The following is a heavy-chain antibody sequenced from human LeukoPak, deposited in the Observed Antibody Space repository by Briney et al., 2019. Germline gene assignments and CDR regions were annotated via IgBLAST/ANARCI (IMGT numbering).Heavy chain of an antibody. Sequence: GGSLRLSCAASGFTFSSYGMHWVRQAPGKGLEWGAFTRYDGSTKYYADSVNDRFTISRDNSKNTLYLQMNSLRAEDTAMYYCTKDRDSAASDIDVWGRGTTVTVSS. D-gene: IGHD6-13*01. J-gene: IGHJ6*03. CDR3: TKDRDSAASDIDV. V-gene: IGHV3-30*02. CDR1: GFTFSSYG. CDR2: TRYDGSTK.